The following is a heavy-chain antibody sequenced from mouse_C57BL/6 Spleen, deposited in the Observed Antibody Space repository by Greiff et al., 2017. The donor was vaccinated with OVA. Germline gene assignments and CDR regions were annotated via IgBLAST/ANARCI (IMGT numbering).Heavy chain of an antibody. Sequence: QVQLQQPGAELVKPGASVKMSCKASGYTFTSYWITWVKQRPGQGLEWIGDIYPGSGSTNYNEKCKSKATLTVDTSSSTAYMQLSSLTSEDSAVYYCARSEYGYDGVLAYWGQGTLVTVSA. CDR3: ARSEYGYDGVLAY. CDR2: IYPGSGST. CDR1: GYTFTSYW. V-gene: IGHV1-55*01. J-gene: IGHJ3*01. D-gene: IGHD2-2*01.